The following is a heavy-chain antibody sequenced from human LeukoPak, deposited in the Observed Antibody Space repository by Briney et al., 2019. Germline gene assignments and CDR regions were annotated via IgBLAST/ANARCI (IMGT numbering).Heavy chain of an antibody. CDR2: IYTSGST. D-gene: IGHD3-10*01. CDR3: ARVTTSGSYKFDN. CDR1: GFTVSNNY. Sequence: GGSLRLSCAASGFTVSNNYISWVRQAPGKGLEWVSLIYTSGSTYYADSVTGRFTISRDNSKNTLYLQMNSLRAEDTAVYYCARVTTSGSYKFDNWGQGTLVTVSS. V-gene: IGHV3-53*01. J-gene: IGHJ4*02.